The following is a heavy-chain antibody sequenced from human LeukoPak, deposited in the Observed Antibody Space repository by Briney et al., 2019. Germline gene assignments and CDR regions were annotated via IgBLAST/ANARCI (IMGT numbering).Heavy chain of an antibody. V-gene: IGHV4-59*01. CDR1: GGSISSYY. J-gene: IGHJ4*02. Sequence: SETLSLTCTVSGGSISSYYWSWIRQPPGKGLEWIGYIYYSGSTNYNPSLKSRVTISVDTSKSQFSLTLSSVTAADTAVYYCARGLGGYDHYYFDYWGQGTLVTVSS. CDR3: ARGLGGYDHYYFDY. CDR2: IYYSGST. D-gene: IGHD5-12*01.